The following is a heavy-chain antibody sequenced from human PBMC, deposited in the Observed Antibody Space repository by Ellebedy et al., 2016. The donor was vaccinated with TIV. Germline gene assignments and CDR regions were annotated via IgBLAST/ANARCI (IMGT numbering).Heavy chain of an antibody. Sequence: SGPTLVKPTETLTLTCTVSGFSLSNARMGVSWIRQPPGKALEWLAHIFSNDAKSYSTSLKSRLTISKDTSKSQVVLTMTNMDPVDTATYYCARIARTRSSSWYGVIWIDPWGQGTLVTVSS. CDR3: ARIARTRSSSWYGVIWIDP. CDR2: IFSNDAK. J-gene: IGHJ5*02. D-gene: IGHD6-13*01. CDR1: GFSLSNARMG. V-gene: IGHV2-26*01.